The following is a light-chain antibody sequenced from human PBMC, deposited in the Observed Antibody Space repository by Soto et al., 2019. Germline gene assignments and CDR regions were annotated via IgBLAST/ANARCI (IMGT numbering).Light chain of an antibody. CDR3: SQLESDPPWT. V-gene: IGKV1-9*01. CDR1: QDISNY. J-gene: IGKJ1*01. Sequence: IQLTQSPSSLSASVGDRVTVTCRASQDISNYLAWYQQSPGRAPKLLIYLASTLESGVPSRFSGSGSGTDVTLTISSLQPEDFATYYCSQLESDPPWTFGQGTRVEIK. CDR2: LAS.